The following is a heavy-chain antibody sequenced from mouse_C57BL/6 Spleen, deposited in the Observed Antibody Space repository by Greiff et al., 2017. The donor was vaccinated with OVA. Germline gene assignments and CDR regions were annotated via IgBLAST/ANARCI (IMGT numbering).Heavy chain of an antibody. D-gene: IGHD1-1*01. CDR1: GYSFTSYY. CDR3: ARPPFITTVQGYFDV. CDR2: IYPGSGNT. Sequence: QVQLQQSGPELVKPGASVKISCKASGYSFTSYYIHWVKQRPGQGLEWIGWIYPGSGNTKYNEKFKGKATLTADTSSSTAYMQLSSLTSEDSAVYYCARPPFITTVQGYFDVWGTGTTVTVSS. V-gene: IGHV1-66*01. J-gene: IGHJ1*03.